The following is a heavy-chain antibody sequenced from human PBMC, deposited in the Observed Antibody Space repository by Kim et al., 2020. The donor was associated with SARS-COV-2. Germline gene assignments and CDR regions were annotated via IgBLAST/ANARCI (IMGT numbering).Heavy chain of an antibody. CDR3: ARRVATTNGFDY. Sequence: YSPSFQGQGTISADKSISTAYLQWSSLKASDTAMYYCARRVATTNGFDYWGQGTLVTVSS. V-gene: IGHV5-51*01. D-gene: IGHD5-12*01. J-gene: IGHJ4*02.